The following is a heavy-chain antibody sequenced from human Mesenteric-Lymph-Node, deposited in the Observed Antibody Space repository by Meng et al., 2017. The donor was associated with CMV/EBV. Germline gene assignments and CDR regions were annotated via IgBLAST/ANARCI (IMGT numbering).Heavy chain of an antibody. Sequence: ASVKVSCKASGGSFTSYIINWVRQAPGQRLEWVGGITPKFGTPNYAQNFQGRVTITRNTSISTAYMELSSLRSEDTAVYYCARVGERATGKWELGYWGQGTLVTVSS. V-gene: IGHV1-8*01. CDR1: GGSFTSYI. J-gene: IGHJ4*02. CDR2: ITPKFGTP. CDR3: ARVGERATGKWELGY. D-gene: IGHD1-26*01.